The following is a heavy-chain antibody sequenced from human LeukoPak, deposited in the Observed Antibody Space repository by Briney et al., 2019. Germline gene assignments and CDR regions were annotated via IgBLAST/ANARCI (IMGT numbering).Heavy chain of an antibody. CDR2: ISGSGGST. CDR1: GFTFSSYA. J-gene: IGHJ4*02. CDR3: AKDSRFLEWLLSY. V-gene: IGHV3-23*01. Sequence: GGSLRLSCAASGFTFSSYAMSWVRQAPGKGLEWVSVISGSGGSTYYADSVKGRFTISRDNSKNTLYLQMNSLRAEDTAVYYCAKDSRFLEWLLSYWGQGTLVTVSS. D-gene: IGHD3-3*01.